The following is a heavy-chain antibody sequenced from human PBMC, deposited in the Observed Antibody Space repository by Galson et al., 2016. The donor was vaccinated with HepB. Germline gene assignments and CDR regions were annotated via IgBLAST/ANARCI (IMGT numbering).Heavy chain of an antibody. D-gene: IGHD5-24*01. J-gene: IGHJ5*02. CDR2: ISSTGNDI. V-gene: IGHV3-21*01. CDR1: GFTFSTYS. CDR3: ARGPGRWAQFNWFDP. Sequence: SLRLSCAASGFTFSTYSMNWVRQAPGKGLEWVSCISSTGNDIYYADSVKGRFTIFRDNAKDSLYLQMNSLRAEDTAVYYCARGPGRWAQFNWFDPWGQGTLVTVSS.